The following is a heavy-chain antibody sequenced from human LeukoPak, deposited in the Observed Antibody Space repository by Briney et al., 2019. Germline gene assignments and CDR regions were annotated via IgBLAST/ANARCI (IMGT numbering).Heavy chain of an antibody. J-gene: IGHJ4*02. D-gene: IGHD6-6*01. CDR3: AIDRTTWYSSSTDHLNDY. V-gene: IGHV1-18*01. CDR1: GYSFSSYG. Sequence: ASMKVSCKASGYSFSSYGISWVRQAPGQGLEWMGWISTHNGNTNYAQKFQGRVTMTTDTSTSTAYMELRSLRSDDSAVYYCAIDRTTWYSSSTDHLNDYWGQGTLVTVSS. CDR2: ISTHNGNT.